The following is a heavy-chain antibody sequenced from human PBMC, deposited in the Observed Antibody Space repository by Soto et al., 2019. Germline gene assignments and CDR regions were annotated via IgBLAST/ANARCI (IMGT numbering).Heavy chain of an antibody. J-gene: IGHJ6*02. CDR1: GLTFSSYW. CDR2: IKQDGSEK. D-gene: IGHD4-17*01. V-gene: IGHV3-7*01. CDR3: ARAELDDYGDYVIRLSHYYYYGMDV. Sequence: PGGSLRLSCAASGLTFSSYWMSRVRQAPGKGLEWVANIKQDGSEKYYVDSVKGRFTISKDNAKNSLYLQMNSLRAEDTAVYYCARAELDDYGDYVIRLSHYYYYGMDVWGQGTTVTVSS.